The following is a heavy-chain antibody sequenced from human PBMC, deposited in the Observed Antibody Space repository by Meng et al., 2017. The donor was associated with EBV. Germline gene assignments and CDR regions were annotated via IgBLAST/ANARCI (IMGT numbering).Heavy chain of an antibody. D-gene: IGHD3-22*01. CDR2: IYHSGST. V-gene: IGHV4-4*03. CDR3: ARRSLDYYDSSGFDY. CDR1: CVSISRCYL. J-gene: IGHJ4*02. Sequence: LQMWGPGLGRPPGTLSPTCAVACVSISRCYLWSWVRQPPGKGLGWIGEIYHSGSTNYNPSLKSRVTISVDKSKNQFSLKLSSVTAADTAVYYCARRSLDYYDSSGFDYWGQGTLVTVSS.